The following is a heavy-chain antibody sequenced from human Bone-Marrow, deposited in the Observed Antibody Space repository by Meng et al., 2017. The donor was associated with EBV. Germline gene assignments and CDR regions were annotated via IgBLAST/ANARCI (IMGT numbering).Heavy chain of an antibody. CDR1: VASVRGGTYH. CDR2: FYNGGTT. D-gene: IGHD3-10*01. Sequence: QAQTQASRPGLRRPSATLSLTCTVSVASVRGGTYHWGWIRQPPGKELEWIGYFYNGGTTIYNPSLKSRVTILVDASKNQFSLKLSSVTTADTAVYYCAKSRSSTPGVVDYWGQGTLVTVSS. CDR3: AKSRSSTPGVVDY. J-gene: IGHJ4*02. V-gene: IGHV4-61*01.